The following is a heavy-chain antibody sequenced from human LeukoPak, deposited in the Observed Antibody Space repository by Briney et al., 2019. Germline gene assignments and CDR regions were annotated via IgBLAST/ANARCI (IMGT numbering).Heavy chain of an antibody. CDR1: GGSISSYY. CDR2: IYTSGST. D-gene: IGHD3-10*01. J-gene: IGHJ6*03. Sequence: PSETLSLTCTVSGGSISSYYWSWIRQPAGKGLEWIGRIYTSGSTNYNPSLKSRVTMSVDTSKNQFSLKLSSVTAADTAVYYCARGDYYGSGSYSYYYYYMDVWGKGTTVTVSS. V-gene: IGHV4-4*07. CDR3: ARGDYYGSGSYSYYYYYMDV.